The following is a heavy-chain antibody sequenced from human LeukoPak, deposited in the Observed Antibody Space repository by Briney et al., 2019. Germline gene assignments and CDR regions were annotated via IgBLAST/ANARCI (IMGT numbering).Heavy chain of an antibody. Sequence: QAGGSLRLSCAASGFTFSDYGMSWVRQVPGKGLGWVSAISGRADGTWYADSVKGRFTISRDNAKNSLYLQMNSLRAEDTALYYCAKDRDSSGWYPYFDYWGQGTLVTVSS. J-gene: IGHJ4*02. CDR3: AKDRDSSGWYPYFDY. D-gene: IGHD6-19*01. V-gene: IGHV3-23*01. CDR2: ISGRADGT. CDR1: GFTFSDYG.